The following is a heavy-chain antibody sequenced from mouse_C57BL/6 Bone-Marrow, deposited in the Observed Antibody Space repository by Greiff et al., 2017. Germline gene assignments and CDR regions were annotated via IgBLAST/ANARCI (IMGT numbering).Heavy chain of an antibody. J-gene: IGHJ2*01. CDR2: ISGGGGNT. D-gene: IGHD2-5*01. CDR1: GFTFSSYT. CDR3: ARLSNPYFGY. Sequence: EVQVVESGGGLVKPGGSLKLSCAASGFTFSSYTMSWVRQTPEKRLEWVGTISGGGGNTYYPDSVKGRFTISRDNAKNTLYLQRSSLRSDDTALDYCARLSNPYFGYWGQGNPLPVSS. V-gene: IGHV5-9*01.